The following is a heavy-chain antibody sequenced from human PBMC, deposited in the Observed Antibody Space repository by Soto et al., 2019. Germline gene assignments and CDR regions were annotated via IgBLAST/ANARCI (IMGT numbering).Heavy chain of an antibody. J-gene: IGHJ4*02. CDR1: GFTFSSYA. D-gene: IGHD5-12*01. CDR2: ISYDGSNK. V-gene: IGHV3-30-3*01. CDR3: ARRRWLQSLDY. Sequence: QVQLVESGGGVVQPGRSLRLSCAASGFTFSSYAMHWVRQAPGKGLEWVAVISYDGSNKYYADSVKGRFTISRDNSKKTLYLQMNSLRAEDTAVYYCARRRWLQSLDYWGQGTLVTVSS.